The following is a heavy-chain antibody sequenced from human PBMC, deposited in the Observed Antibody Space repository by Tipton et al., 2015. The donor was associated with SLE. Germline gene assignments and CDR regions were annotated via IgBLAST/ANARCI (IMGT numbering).Heavy chain of an antibody. D-gene: IGHD2-21*02. CDR3: ARGMVTWRGAILGVDV. CDR2: IPDSGST. V-gene: IGHV4-59*12. Sequence: TLSLTCSVSGGSISSNYWIWIRQPPGKGLEWIGYIPDSGSTNYNPSLKSRVTISVDTSKNQFSLKLSSVTAADTAVYYCARGMVTWRGAILGVDVWGQGTTVNVSS. CDR1: GGSISSNY. J-gene: IGHJ6*02.